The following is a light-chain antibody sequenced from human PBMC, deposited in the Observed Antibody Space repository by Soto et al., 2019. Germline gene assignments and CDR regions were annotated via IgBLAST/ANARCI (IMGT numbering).Light chain of an antibody. CDR3: NSYTSSNTRL. Sequence: QSVLTQPASVSGSPGQSITISCTGSSSAVGGYKYVSWYQQHPGKAPKLLIYEVSNRPSGVSNRFSGSKSGNTASLTISGLQDEDEAYYYCNSYTSSNTRLFGGGTKVTVL. CDR1: SSAVGGYKY. J-gene: IGLJ2*01. CDR2: EVS. V-gene: IGLV2-14*01.